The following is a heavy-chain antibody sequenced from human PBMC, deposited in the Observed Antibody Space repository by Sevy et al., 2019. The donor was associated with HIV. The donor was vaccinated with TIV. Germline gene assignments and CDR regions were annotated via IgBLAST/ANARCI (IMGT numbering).Heavy chain of an antibody. CDR3: ARGVTIFGVDYYFQH. V-gene: IGHV1-2*02. CDR1: GNTFTVYF. CDR2: INPNSGDT. J-gene: IGHJ1*01. Sequence: ASVKVSCKASGNTFTVYFVYWVRQATGQGLEWMGWINPNSGDTNYAQNFQGRVTMTSDASISTAYMELSSLTSDDTAVYYCARGVTIFGVDYYFQHWGQGALVTVSS. D-gene: IGHD3-3*01.